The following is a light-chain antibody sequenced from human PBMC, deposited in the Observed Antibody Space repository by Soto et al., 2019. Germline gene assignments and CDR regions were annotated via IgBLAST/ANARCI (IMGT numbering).Light chain of an antibody. V-gene: IGLV2-14*01. Sequence: QSVLTQPASVSGSPGQSITISCTGTSSDVGGYNYVSWYQKYPGKAPKLMIYDVSNRPSGVSNRFSGSKSDNTASLTISGLQAEDEADYYCSSYTSSSTVVFGGGTKLTVL. J-gene: IGLJ2*01. CDR3: SSYTSSSTVV. CDR2: DVS. CDR1: SSDVGGYNY.